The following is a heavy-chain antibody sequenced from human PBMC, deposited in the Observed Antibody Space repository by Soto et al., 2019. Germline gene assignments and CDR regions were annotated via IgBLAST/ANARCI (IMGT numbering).Heavy chain of an antibody. D-gene: IGHD6-6*01. CDR1: GGSFSGYY. J-gene: IGHJ5*02. CDR3: ARGGRQLVRRPFDP. CDR2: INHSGST. V-gene: IGHV4-34*01. Sequence: SETLSLTCAVYGGSFSGYYWSWIRHPPGKGLEWIGEINHSGSTNYNPSLKSRVTISVHTSKNQFSLKLSSVTAADTAVYYCARGGRQLVRRPFDPWGQGSQVTVSS.